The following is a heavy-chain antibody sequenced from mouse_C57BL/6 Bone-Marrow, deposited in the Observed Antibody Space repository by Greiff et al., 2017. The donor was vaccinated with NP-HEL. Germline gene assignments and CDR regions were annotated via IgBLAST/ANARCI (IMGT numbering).Heavy chain of an antibody. D-gene: IGHD4-1*01. CDR3: ANWGTEAMDY. V-gene: IGHV1-64*01. Sequence: QVQLQQPGAELVKPGASVKLSCTASGYTFTSYWMPWVKQRPGPGLEWIGMIHPNSGSTNYNEKFKSKATLTVDKSSSTAYMQLSSLTSEDSAVYYCANWGTEAMDYWGQGTSVTVSS. CDR1: GYTFTSYW. J-gene: IGHJ4*01. CDR2: IHPNSGST.